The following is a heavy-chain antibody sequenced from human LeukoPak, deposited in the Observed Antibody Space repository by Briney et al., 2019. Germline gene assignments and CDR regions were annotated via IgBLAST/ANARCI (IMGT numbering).Heavy chain of an antibody. CDR1: GFTVSSNY. CDR2: IYSGGST. V-gene: IGHV3-66*01. D-gene: IGHD5-18*01. Sequence: PGGSLRLSCAASGFTVSSNYMSWVRQAPGKGLEWVSVIYSGGSTYYADSVKGRFTISRDNSKNTLYLQMNSLRAEDTAVYYCAKEPNVDTAMADYTWGQGTLVTVSS. CDR3: AKEPNVDTAMADYT. J-gene: IGHJ5*02.